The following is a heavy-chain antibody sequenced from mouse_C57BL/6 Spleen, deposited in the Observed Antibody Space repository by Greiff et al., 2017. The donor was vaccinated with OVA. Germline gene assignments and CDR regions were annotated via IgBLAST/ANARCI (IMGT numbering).Heavy chain of an antibody. Sequence: VKLQESGAELARPGASVKLSCKASGYTFPSYGISWVKQRTGQGLEWIGEIYPRSGNSYYNEKFKGKATLTADKSSSTAYMELRSLTSEDSAVYFCANYYGSSYFDCWGQGTTLSVSS. V-gene: IGHV1-81*01. CDR3: ANYYGSSYFDC. CDR1: GYTFPSYG. J-gene: IGHJ2*01. D-gene: IGHD1-1*01. CDR2: IYPRSGNS.